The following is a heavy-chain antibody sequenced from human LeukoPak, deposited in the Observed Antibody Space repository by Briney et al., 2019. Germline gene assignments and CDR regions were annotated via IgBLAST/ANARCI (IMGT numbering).Heavy chain of an antibody. D-gene: IGHD3-10*01. V-gene: IGHV1-69*13. CDR2: IIPIFGTA. CDR1: GGTFSSYA. CDR3: ARGGGSGRFSPFDY. Sequence: SVKVSCKASGGTFSSYAISWVRPAPGQGLEWMGGIIPIFGTANYAQKFQRRVTITADESTSTAYMELSSLRSEDTAVYYCARGGGSGRFSPFDYWGQGTPGTVSS. J-gene: IGHJ4*02.